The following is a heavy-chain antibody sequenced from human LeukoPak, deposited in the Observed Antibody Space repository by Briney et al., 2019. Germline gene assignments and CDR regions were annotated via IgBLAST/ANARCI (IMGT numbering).Heavy chain of an antibody. J-gene: IGHJ3*02. D-gene: IGHD3-3*01. V-gene: IGHV3-23*01. CDR1: GFTFSSYA. CDR2: ISGSGGST. Sequence: GGSLRLSCAASGFTFSSYAMSWVRQAPGKGLEWVSAISGSGGSTYYADSVKGRFTISRDNSKNTLYLQMNSLRAEDTAVYYCAKAATSRNYYDFWSGYPGTDDAFDIWGQGTMVTVSS. CDR3: AKAATSRNYYDFWSGYPGTDDAFDI.